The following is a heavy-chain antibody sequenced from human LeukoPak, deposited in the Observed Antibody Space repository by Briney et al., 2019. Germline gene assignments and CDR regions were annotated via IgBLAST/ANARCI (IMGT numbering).Heavy chain of an antibody. J-gene: IGHJ4*02. Sequence: ASVKVSCKASGYTFTTYDINWVRQATGQGLEWMGWMNPNNGYTGYAQKFQGRVTMTRNTSISTAYMELSSLRSEDTAVYYCARGLGSYDSSELTWPMISFWGQGTQVTVSS. CDR1: GYTFTTYD. D-gene: IGHD3-22*01. CDR2: MNPNNGYT. V-gene: IGHV1-8*01. CDR3: ARGLGSYDSSELTWPMISF.